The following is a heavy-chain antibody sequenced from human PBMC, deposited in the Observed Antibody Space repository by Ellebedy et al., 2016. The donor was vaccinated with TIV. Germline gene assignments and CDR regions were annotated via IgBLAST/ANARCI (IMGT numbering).Heavy chain of an antibody. D-gene: IGHD4-23*01. Sequence: SETLSLXXTVSGDSISSYFWSWIRQPPGKGLEWIGHYYYTGSTNCNPSLKSRVTISGDPNQLSLELSSVTAADTAVYYCASWGDYRGNRHLDYWGQGTLVTVSS. CDR2: YYYTGST. CDR1: GDSISSYF. V-gene: IGHV4-59*01. J-gene: IGHJ4*02. CDR3: ASWGDYRGNRHLDY.